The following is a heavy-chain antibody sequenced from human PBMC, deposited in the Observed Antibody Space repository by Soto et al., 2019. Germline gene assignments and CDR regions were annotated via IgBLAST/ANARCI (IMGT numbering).Heavy chain of an antibody. J-gene: IGHJ6*02. CDR2: LSYDGSNI. CDR3: AKDPGTSRYGTQHLYYSFGLDV. CDR1: GFTFSYYG. V-gene: IGHV3-30*18. Sequence: QVQLVESGGGVVQPGRSLRLSCAVSGFTFSYYGMHWVRQAPGKGLEWVAVLSYDGSNIYYADSVKGRFTISRDNSKNRRYLEMNSLRAEDTAVYYCAKDPGTSRYGTQHLYYSFGLDVWGQGTTVTVSS. D-gene: IGHD1-1*01.